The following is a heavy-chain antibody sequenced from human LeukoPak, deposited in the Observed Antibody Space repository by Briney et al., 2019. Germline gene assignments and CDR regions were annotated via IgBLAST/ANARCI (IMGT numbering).Heavy chain of an antibody. Sequence: GGSLRLSCAASGVTVSSDYMSWVRQAPGKGLEWVSVIYSDGNTYYADSVKGRFTISRRNSKNTLFLQVDSLRTEDTAIYYCASRMTFGGQGTLVTVSS. D-gene: IGHD2/OR15-2a*01. CDR3: ASRMTF. CDR1: GVTVSSDY. CDR2: IYSDGNT. J-gene: IGHJ4*02. V-gene: IGHV3-53*04.